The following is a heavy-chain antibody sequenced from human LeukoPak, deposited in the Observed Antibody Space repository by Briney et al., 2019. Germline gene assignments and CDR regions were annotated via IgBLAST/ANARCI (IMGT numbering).Heavy chain of an antibody. CDR1: GFTFGDYA. V-gene: IGHV3-49*04. J-gene: IGHJ4*02. D-gene: IGHD3-22*01. Sequence: PGRSLRLSCTASGFTFGDYAMSWVRQAPGKGLEWVGFIRSKAYGGTTEYAASVKGRFTISRDDSKSIAYLQMNSPKTEDTAVYYCHTYYYNISGYDFDYWGQGTLVTVSS. CDR3: HTYYYNISGYDFDY. CDR2: IRSKAYGGTT.